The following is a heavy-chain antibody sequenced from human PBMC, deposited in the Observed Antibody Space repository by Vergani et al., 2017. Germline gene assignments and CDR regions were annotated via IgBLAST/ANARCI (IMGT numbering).Heavy chain of an antibody. D-gene: IGHD3-3*01. V-gene: IGHV4-31*03. CDR2: IYYSGST. CDR3: ARXFRAIFGVVTRFDY. CDR1: GGSISSGGYY. J-gene: IGHJ4*02. Sequence: QVQLQESGPGLVKPSQTLSLTCTVSGGSISSGGYYWSWIRQHPGKGLEWIGYIYYSGSTYYNPSLKSRVTISVDTSKNQFSLKLSSVTAADTAVYYCARXFRAIFGVVTRFDYWGQGTLVTVSS.